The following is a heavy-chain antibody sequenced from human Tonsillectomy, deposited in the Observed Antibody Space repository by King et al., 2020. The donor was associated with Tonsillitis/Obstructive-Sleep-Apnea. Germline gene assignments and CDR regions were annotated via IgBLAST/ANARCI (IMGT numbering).Heavy chain of an antibody. Sequence: QLQESGPGLVKPSHTLSLTCTVSGGSISSGGYYWGWIRQHPGKGLEWIGYIYYSGTTYYNPSLKSRLTISVDTSKNQFSLKLSSVTAADTAVYYCARGDDYANYLDYWGQGTLVTVSS. CDR1: GGSISSGGYY. CDR2: IYYSGTT. CDR3: ARGDDYANYLDY. D-gene: IGHD5-24*01. J-gene: IGHJ4*02. V-gene: IGHV4-31*03.